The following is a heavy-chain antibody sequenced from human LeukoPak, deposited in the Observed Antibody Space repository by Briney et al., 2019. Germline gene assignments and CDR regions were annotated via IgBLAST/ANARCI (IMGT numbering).Heavy chain of an antibody. CDR1: GYTFTNYD. V-gene: IGHV1-18*01. D-gene: IGHD4-11*01. J-gene: IGHJ4*02. CDR3: ARGLHYLDY. CDR2: ISAYNGNT. Sequence: PGASVKVSCKASGYTFTNYDIRWVRQAPGQGLEWMGWISAYNGNTNYAQKLQGRVTMTTDTSTSTAYMELRSLSSDDTDVYYCARGLHYLDYWGQGTLVTVSS.